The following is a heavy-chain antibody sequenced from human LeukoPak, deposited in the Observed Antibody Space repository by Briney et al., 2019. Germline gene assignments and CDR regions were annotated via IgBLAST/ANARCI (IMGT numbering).Heavy chain of an antibody. CDR3: ACIAAAGTPYYYYYYMDV. D-gene: IGHD6-13*01. CDR1: GYTFTGYY. V-gene: IGHV1-2*02. CDR2: INPNSGGT. J-gene: IGHJ6*03. Sequence: ASVKVSCKASGYTFTGYYMHWVRQAPGQGLEWMGWINPNSGGTNYAQKFQGRVTITADESTSTAYMELSSLRSEDTAVYYCACIAAAGTPYYYYYYMDVWGKGTTVTISS.